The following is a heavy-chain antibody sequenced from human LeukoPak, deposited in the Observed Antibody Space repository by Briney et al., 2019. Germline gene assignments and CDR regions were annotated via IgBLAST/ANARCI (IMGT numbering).Heavy chain of an antibody. CDR3: AKGYCSSTSCLKTD. V-gene: IGHV3-30*18. Sequence: GRSLRLSCAASGFTFRSYAMHWVRQAPGKGLECVAVISYDAINKYYADSVKGRFTISRDNSKNTLYLQMNSLRAEDTAVYYCAKGYCSSTSCLKTDWGQGALVTVSS. D-gene: IGHD2-2*01. J-gene: IGHJ4*02. CDR1: GFTFRSYA. CDR2: ISYDAINK.